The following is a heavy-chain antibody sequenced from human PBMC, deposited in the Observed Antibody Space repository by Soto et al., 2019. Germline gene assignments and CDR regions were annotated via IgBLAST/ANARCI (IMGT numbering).Heavy chain of an antibody. Sequence: KTSETLSLTCTVSGGSVSSGSYYWSWIRQPPGKGLEWIGYIYYSGSTNYNPSLKSRVTISVDTSKNQFSLKLSSVTAADTAVYYCAREGLGADAFDIWGQGTMVTVSS. J-gene: IGHJ3*02. V-gene: IGHV4-61*01. CDR1: GGSVSSGSYY. D-gene: IGHD5-12*01. CDR2: IYYSGST. CDR3: AREGLGADAFDI.